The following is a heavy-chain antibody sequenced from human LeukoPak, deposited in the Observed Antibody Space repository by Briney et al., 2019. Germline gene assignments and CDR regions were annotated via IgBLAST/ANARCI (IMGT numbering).Heavy chain of an antibody. V-gene: IGHV4-38-2*02. J-gene: IGHJ6*03. CDR3: ARVERAYYYYYMDV. CDR2: IYHSGST. CDR1: GYSISSGYY. D-gene: IGHD1-1*01. Sequence: SETLSLTCTVSGYSISSGYYWGWIRQPPGKGLEWIGSIYHSGSTYYNPSLKSRVTISVDTSKNQLSLKLSSVTAADTAVYYCARVERAYYYYYMDVWGKGTTVTVSS.